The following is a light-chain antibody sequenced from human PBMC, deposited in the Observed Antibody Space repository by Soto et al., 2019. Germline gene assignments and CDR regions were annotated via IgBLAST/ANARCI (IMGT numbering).Light chain of an antibody. CDR3: QQSYSNPIS. V-gene: IGKV1-39*01. CDR2: TAS. Sequence: DIRRTQSPSSLAASVGETGTITCRPSKSIVSHLNWYQQKPGKDPNLXRYTASNLQGGVLSPFSGSGSGTDFTLTISSLQPEDFATYYCQQSYSNPISFGQGTRLE. J-gene: IGKJ5*01. CDR1: KSIVSH.